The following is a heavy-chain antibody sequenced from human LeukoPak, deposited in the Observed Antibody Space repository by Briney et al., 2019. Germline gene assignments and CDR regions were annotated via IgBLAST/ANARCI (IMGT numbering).Heavy chain of an antibody. CDR1: GGSISSSSYY. Sequence: SETLSLTCTVSGGSISSSSYYWGWIRQPPGEGLEWIGSIYYSGSTYYNPSLKSRVTISVDTSKNQFSLKLSSVTAADTAVYYCARHVRIRDVVVVAATRGAFDIWGQGTMVTVSS. J-gene: IGHJ3*02. D-gene: IGHD2-15*01. CDR2: IYYSGST. CDR3: ARHVRIRDVVVVAATRGAFDI. V-gene: IGHV4-39*01.